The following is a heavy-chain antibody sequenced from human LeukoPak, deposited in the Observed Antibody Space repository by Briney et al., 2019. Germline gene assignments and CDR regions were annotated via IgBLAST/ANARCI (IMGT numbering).Heavy chain of an antibody. J-gene: IGHJ4*02. CDR2: ITSGVGIT. CDR1: GFTFSTYG. Sequence: GGSLRLSCAASGFTFSTYGMNWVRQAPGKGPEWVSIITSGVGITYYADSVKGRFTISRDNSRNTLYLQMNSLTAEDTAVYYCAKGDYYDLDYWGQGTLVTVSS. D-gene: IGHD3-22*01. CDR3: AKGDYYDLDY. V-gene: IGHV3-23*01.